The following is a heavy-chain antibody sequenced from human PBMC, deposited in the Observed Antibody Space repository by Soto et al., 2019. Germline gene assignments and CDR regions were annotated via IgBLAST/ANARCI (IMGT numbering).Heavy chain of an antibody. J-gene: IGHJ4*02. Sequence: SLKISCKGSGYSFTSYWISWVRQMPGKGLEWMGRIDPSDSYTNYSPSFQGHVTISADKSISTAYLQWSSLKASDTAMYYCATSGIAVAGTFYWGQGTLVTVSS. V-gene: IGHV5-10-1*01. D-gene: IGHD6-19*01. CDR3: ATSGIAVAGTFY. CDR2: IDPSDSYT. CDR1: GYSFTSYW.